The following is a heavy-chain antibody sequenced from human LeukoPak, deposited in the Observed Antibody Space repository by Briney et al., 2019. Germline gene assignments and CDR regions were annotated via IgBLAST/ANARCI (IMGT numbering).Heavy chain of an antibody. V-gene: IGHV4-39*07. CDR3: ARVYSYGYNRYFDY. CDR1: GGSINSSSYY. D-gene: IGHD5-18*01. Sequence: PSETLSLTCTVSGGSINSSSYYWGWIRQPPGKGLEWIGTIYYSGSTYYNPSLKSRATISVDTSKNQFSLKLSSVTAADTAVYYCARVYSYGYNRYFDYWGQGTLVTVSS. CDR2: IYYSGST. J-gene: IGHJ4*02.